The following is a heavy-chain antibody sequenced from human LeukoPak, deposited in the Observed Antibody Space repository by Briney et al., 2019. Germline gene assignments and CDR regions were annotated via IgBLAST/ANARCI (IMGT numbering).Heavy chain of an antibody. V-gene: IGHV3-21*01. Sequence: PGGSLRLSCAASGFTFSSYSMNWVRQAPGKGLEWVSSISSSSSYIYYADSVKGRFTISRDNAKNSLYLQMNSLRAEDTAVYYCASGIGRGQLLLSPYWFDPWGQGTLVTVSS. CDR2: ISSSSSYI. CDR3: ASGIGRGQLLLSPYWFDP. D-gene: IGHD2-2*01. CDR1: GFTFSSYS. J-gene: IGHJ5*02.